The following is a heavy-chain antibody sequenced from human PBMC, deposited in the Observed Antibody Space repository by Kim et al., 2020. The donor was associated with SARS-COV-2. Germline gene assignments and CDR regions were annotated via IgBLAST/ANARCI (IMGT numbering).Heavy chain of an antibody. J-gene: IGHJ4*02. CDR3: ARAESYLHSTFDY. CDR1: GYKLTGYS. V-gene: IGHV1-2*06. CDR2: INPDSGGT. D-gene: IGHD1-26*01. Sequence: ASVKVSCKASGYKLTGYSMHWVRQAPGQGLEWMGRINPDSGGTKHAQKFKGRVTMTRDTSISTASMELSSLRSDDPAVYYCARAESYLHSTFDYWGQGTPVTVSS.